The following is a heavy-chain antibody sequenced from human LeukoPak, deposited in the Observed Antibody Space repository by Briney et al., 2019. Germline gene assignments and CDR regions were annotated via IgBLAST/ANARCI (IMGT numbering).Heavy chain of an antibody. V-gene: IGHV6-1*01. D-gene: IGHD6-19*01. CDR1: GDSVSSNSVT. CDR3: ARVKWMEVAVVYGMDV. Sequence: SQTLSLTCAISGDSVSSNSVTWNWIRQSPSRGLEWLGRTYYRSKWYNDYAVSVKSRITIKPDTSKNQFSLQLNSVTPEDTAAYYCARVKWMEVAVVYGMDVWGQGTTVTVSS. CDR2: TYYRSKWYN. J-gene: IGHJ6*02.